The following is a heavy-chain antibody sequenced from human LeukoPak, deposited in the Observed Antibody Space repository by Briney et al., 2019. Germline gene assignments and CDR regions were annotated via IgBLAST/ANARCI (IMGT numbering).Heavy chain of an antibody. Sequence: PGGSLRLSCAASGFTFNNAWMSWVRQAPGKGLEWVGRFKSKTDGGATDYAAPVKGRFTISRDDSKNTLYLQMSSLKTEDTAVYYCTTDLPRHYDSTGHRYYFDYWGQGTLVTVSS. CDR3: TTDLPRHYDSTGHRYYFDY. CDR2: FKSKTDGGAT. V-gene: IGHV3-15*01. J-gene: IGHJ4*02. CDR1: GFTFNNAW. D-gene: IGHD3-22*01.